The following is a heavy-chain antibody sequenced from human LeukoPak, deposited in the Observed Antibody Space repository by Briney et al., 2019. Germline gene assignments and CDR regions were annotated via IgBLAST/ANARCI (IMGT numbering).Heavy chain of an antibody. Sequence: ASVKVSCKTSGYTFTDYYIHWVRQAPGQGLEWMGWISAYNGNTNYAQKLQGRVTMTTDTSTSTAYMELRSLRSDDTAVYYCARVDYDILTGHYYYYYMDVWGKGTTVTVSS. V-gene: IGHV1-18*04. CDR2: ISAYNGNT. D-gene: IGHD3-9*01. CDR3: ARVDYDILTGHYYYYYMDV. CDR1: GYTFTDYY. J-gene: IGHJ6*03.